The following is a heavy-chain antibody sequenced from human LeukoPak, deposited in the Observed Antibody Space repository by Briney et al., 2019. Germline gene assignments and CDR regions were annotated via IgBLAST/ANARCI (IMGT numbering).Heavy chain of an antibody. D-gene: IGHD1-26*01. CDR2: ISAYNGNT. J-gene: IGHJ4*02. V-gene: IGHV1-18*01. Sequence: ASVKVSCKASGYTFTSYGISWVRQAPGQGLEWMGWISAYNGNTNYAQKLQGRVTMTTDTSTSTANMELRRLRSDDTAVYYCARDSTDDGRFDYWGQGTLVTVSS. CDR1: GYTFTSYG. CDR3: ARDSTDDGRFDY.